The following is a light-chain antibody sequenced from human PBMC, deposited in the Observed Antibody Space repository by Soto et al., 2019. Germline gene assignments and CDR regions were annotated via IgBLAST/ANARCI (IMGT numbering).Light chain of an antibody. V-gene: IGKV1-5*03. CDR3: QQYNSFWT. CDR1: QTISSW. CDR2: KAS. J-gene: IGKJ1*01. Sequence: EIQMTQSPSTLSLSVGDRVTITCRASQTISSWLAWYQQKPGKAPKLLIYKASSLESGVPSRFSGSGSGTEFTLTISSLQPDDFATYYCQQYNSFWTFGQGTKVDIK.